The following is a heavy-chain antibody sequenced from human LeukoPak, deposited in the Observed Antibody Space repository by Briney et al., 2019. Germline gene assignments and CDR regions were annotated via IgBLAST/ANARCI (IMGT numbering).Heavy chain of an antibody. D-gene: IGHD1-26*01. Sequence: SETLSLTCAVYGESFSAYYWSWIRQPPGKGLEWIGEINHRGSTTYSPSLKSRVTISVDTSKNQFSLKLSSVTAADTAVYYCARERPVGAARAVAFDIWGQGTMVTVSS. CDR2: INHRGST. V-gene: IGHV4-34*01. CDR3: ARERPVGAARAVAFDI. CDR1: GESFSAYY. J-gene: IGHJ3*02.